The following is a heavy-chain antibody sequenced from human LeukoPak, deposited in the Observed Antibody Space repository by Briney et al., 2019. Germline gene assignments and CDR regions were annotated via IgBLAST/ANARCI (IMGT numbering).Heavy chain of an antibody. CDR1: GYSFTSYW. CDR2: IYPGDSDT. Sequence: PGESLKISCQGSGYSFTSYWIGWVRQLPGKGLEWMGIIYPGDSDTRYSPSFQGQVTISADKSISTAYLQWSSLKASDTAMYYCARLRSDSSGYSAFDYWGQGTLVTVSS. V-gene: IGHV5-51*01. J-gene: IGHJ4*02. D-gene: IGHD3-22*01. CDR3: ARLRSDSSGYSAFDY.